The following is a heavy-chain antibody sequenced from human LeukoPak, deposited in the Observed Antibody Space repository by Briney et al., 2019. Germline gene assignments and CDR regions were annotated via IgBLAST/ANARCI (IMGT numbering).Heavy chain of an antibody. Sequence: PSETLSLTCTVSGGSISSSTYYWGWIRQPPGKGLEWIGNIYYSGSTYYNPSLKSRVTISVDTSKNQFSLKLSSVTAADTAVYYCARGAGFLDAFDIWGQGTMVTVSS. CDR2: IYYSGST. D-gene: IGHD3-3*01. CDR3: ARGAGFLDAFDI. J-gene: IGHJ3*02. CDR1: GGSISSSTYY. V-gene: IGHV4-39*07.